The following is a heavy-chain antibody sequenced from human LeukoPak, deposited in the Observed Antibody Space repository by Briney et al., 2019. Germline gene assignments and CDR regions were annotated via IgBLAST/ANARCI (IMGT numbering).Heavy chain of an antibody. D-gene: IGHD6-13*01. CDR1: GGSISSYY. J-gene: IGHJ4*02. CDR3: ARDPGSSSWYGFDY. V-gene: IGHV4-4*07. CDR2: IYTSGST. Sequence: SETPSLTCTVSGGSISSYYWSWIRQPAGKGLEWIGRIYTSGSTNYNPSLKSRVTMSVDTSKNQFSLKLSSVTAADTAVYYCARDPGSSSWYGFDYWGQGTLVTVSS.